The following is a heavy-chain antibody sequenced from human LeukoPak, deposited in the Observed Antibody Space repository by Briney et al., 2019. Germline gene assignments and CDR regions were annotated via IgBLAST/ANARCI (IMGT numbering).Heavy chain of an antibody. Sequence: ASVKASCKASGYTFTNYGISWVRQAPGQGLEWMGEIIPIFGTANYAQKFQGRVTITTDESTSTAYMELSSLRSEDTAVYYCARVSSLWSRGYYFDYWGQGTLVTVSS. CDR2: IIPIFGTA. V-gene: IGHV1-69*05. CDR1: GYTFTNYG. CDR3: ARVSSLWSRGYYFDY. D-gene: IGHD3-10*01. J-gene: IGHJ4*02.